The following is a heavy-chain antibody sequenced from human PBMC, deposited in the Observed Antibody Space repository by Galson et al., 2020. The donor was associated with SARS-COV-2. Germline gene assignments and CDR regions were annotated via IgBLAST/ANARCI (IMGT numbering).Heavy chain of an antibody. Sequence: SETLSLTCAVSARTIRSSNWWRWVRQPPGKGLERIGEIYHCRSTNYNPSLKRRVTIPVDKSKNQFSLKLSSVTAADTAVYYCAREVRAVYYYYGMDVWGQGTTVTVSS. D-gene: IGHD1-26*01. CDR3: AREVRAVYYYYGMDV. CDR2: IYHCRST. CDR1: ARTIRSSNW. V-gene: IGHV4-4*02. J-gene: IGHJ6*02.